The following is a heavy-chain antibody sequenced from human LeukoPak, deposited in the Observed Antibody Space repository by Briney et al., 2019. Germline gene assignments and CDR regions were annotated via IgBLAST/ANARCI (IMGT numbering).Heavy chain of an antibody. Sequence: SETLSLTCTVSGGSISSGSYYWSWIRQPAGKGLEWIGRIYTSGSTNYNPSPKSRVTISVDTSKNQFSLKLSSVIAADTAVYYCARGAVLRFLEWLSNDAFDIWGQGTMVTVSS. D-gene: IGHD3-3*01. J-gene: IGHJ3*02. CDR2: IYTSGST. V-gene: IGHV4-61*02. CDR3: ARGAVLRFLEWLSNDAFDI. CDR1: GGSISSGSYY.